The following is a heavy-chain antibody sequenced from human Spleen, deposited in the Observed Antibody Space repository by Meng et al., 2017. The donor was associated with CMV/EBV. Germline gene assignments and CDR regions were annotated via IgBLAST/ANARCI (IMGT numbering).Heavy chain of an antibody. D-gene: IGHD5-12*01. CDR3: TRSGLGMDV. J-gene: IGHJ6*02. CDR1: GFTFSSYA. Sequence: SLKISCAASGFTFSSYAMSWVRQAPGKGLEWVSGISWNSGNIGYADSVKGRFIISRDNAKNSLYLQMNTLRPEDTALYYCTRSGLGMDVWGQGTTVTVSS. V-gene: IGHV3-9*01. CDR2: ISWNSGNI.